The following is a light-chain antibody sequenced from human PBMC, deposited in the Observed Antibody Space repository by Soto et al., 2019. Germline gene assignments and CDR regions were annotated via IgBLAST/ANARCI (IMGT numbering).Light chain of an antibody. V-gene: IGKV1-39*01. Sequence: DIQMTHSPCCLAACIGGSVVSTCLASQDIGTYLNWYQHKPGKAPKHLIYAASSLQTGVPSRFTGSGSGTEFTLTIDSLQPEDFATYYCQQSYTTPRITFGQGTRLEIK. CDR1: QDIGTY. CDR3: QQSYTTPRIT. CDR2: AAS. J-gene: IGKJ5*01.